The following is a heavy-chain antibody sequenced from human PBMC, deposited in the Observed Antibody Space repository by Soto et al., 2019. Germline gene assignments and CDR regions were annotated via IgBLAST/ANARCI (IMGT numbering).Heavy chain of an antibody. J-gene: IGHJ4*02. D-gene: IGHD5-12*01. CDR2: IRSKANSYAT. CDR3: SASGYDNFVDY. V-gene: IGHV3-73*01. Sequence: LRLSCAASGFTFSGSAMHWVRQASGKGLEWVGRIRSKANSYATAYTASVKGRFTISRDDLKNTAYLQMNSLKSDDTAVYYCSASGYDNFVDYWGQGTLVTVSS. CDR1: GFTFSGSA.